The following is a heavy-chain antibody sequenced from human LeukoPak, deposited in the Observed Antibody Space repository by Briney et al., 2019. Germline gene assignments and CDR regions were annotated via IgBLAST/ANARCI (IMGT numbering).Heavy chain of an antibody. CDR2: IRSDGSNK. CDR3: ARYSRSWYVPIFDY. J-gene: IGHJ4*02. CDR1: GFTFSSYG. V-gene: IGHV3-30*02. Sequence: GGSLRLSCAASGFTFSSYGMHWVRQAPGKGLEWVAFIRSDGSNKYYADSVKGRFTISRDNSKNTLYLQMNSLRAEDTAVYYCARYSRSWYVPIFDYWGQGTLVTVSS. D-gene: IGHD6-13*01.